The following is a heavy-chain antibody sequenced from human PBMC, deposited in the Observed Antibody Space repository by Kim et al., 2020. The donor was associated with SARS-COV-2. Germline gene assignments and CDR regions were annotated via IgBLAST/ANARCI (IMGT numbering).Heavy chain of an antibody. Sequence: GGSLRLSCAASGFTFSSYSMNWVRQAPGKGLEWVSSISSSSSYIYYADSVKGRFTISRDNAKNSLYLQMNSLRAEDTAVYYCARLGLVVVVAANREEHWFDPWGQGTLVTVSS. CDR1: GFTFSSYS. CDR3: ARLGLVVVVAANREEHWFDP. J-gene: IGHJ5*02. V-gene: IGHV3-21*01. D-gene: IGHD2-15*01. CDR2: ISSSSSYI.